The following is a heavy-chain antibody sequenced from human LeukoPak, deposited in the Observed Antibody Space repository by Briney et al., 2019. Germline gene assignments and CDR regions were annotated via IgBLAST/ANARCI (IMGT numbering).Heavy chain of an antibody. CDR1: GGSFSGYY. D-gene: IGHD2-2*01. CDR3: ARGLADCSSTSCYVGY. J-gene: IGHJ4*02. CDR2: INHSGST. V-gene: IGHV4-34*01. Sequence: SETLSLTCAVYGGSFSGYYWSWIRQPPGKGLEWIGEINHSGSTNYNPSLKSRVTISVDTSKNQFSLKLSSVTAADTAVYYCARGLADCSSTSCYVGYWGQGTLVTVSS.